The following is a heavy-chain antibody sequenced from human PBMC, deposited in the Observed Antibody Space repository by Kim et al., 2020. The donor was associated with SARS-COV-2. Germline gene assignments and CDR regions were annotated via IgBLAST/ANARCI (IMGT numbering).Heavy chain of an antibody. V-gene: IGHV3-30-3*01. Sequence: GGSLRLSCAASGFTFSSYAMHWVRQAPGKGLEWVAVISYDGSNKYYADSVKGRFTLSRDNSKNTLYLQMNSLRAADTAVYYCAREDYDSSGYYPGGSYYYYGMDVWGQGTTVTVSS. D-gene: IGHD3-22*01. CDR1: GFTFSSYA. CDR3: AREDYDSSGYYPGGSYYYYGMDV. CDR2: ISYDGSNK. J-gene: IGHJ6*02.